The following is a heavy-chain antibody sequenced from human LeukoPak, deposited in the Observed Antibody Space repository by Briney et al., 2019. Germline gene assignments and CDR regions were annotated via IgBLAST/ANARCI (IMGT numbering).Heavy chain of an antibody. J-gene: IGHJ2*01. CDR3: ARSDVVTADWYFDI. Sequence: GASVKVSCKASGYTFSGYYIHWVRQAPGQGLEWVGRDNPDSGGTKYAQKFQGGVTVTRDTSISTAYMELTSLRFDDTAVYYCARSDVVTADWYFDIWGRGTLVTVSS. D-gene: IGHD2-21*01. CDR1: GYTFSGYY. CDR2: DNPDSGGT. V-gene: IGHV1-2*02.